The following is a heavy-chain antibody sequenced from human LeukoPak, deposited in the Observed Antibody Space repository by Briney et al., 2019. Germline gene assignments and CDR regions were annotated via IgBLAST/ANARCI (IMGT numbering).Heavy chain of an antibody. CDR2: ISNDGSNK. CDR3: VKDEGYCSGGSCYRQDY. J-gene: IGHJ4*02. Sequence: PGGSLRLSCAASGFTFSTYGMHWVRQAPGKGLEWVAVISNDGSNKYYVDSVQGRFTISRDNSKNTLYLQMNSLRAEDTAVYYCVKDEGYCSGGSCYRQDYWGQGTLVTVSS. V-gene: IGHV3-30*18. D-gene: IGHD2-15*01. CDR1: GFTFSTYG.